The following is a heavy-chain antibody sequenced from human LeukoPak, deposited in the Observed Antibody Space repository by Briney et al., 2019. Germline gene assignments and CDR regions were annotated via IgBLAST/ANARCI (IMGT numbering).Heavy chain of an antibody. J-gene: IGHJ6*02. D-gene: IGHD3-3*01. V-gene: IGHV3-23*01. CDR1: GFTFSSYA. CDR3: AKGSTIFGPNLSLYYYYYYGMDV. Sequence: PGGSLRLSCAASGFTFSSYAMSWVRQAPGKGLEGVSAISGSGGSTYYADSVKGRFTISRDNSKNTLYLQMNSLRAEDTAVYYCAKGSTIFGPNLSLYYYYYYGMDVWGQGTTVTVSS. CDR2: ISGSGGST.